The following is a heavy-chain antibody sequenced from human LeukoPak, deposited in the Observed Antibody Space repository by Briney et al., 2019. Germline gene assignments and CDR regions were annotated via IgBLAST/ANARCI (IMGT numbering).Heavy chain of an antibody. CDR2: IYYNGST. CDR1: GGSISSSSYY. CDR3: ARQGSGNYLTPVNY. D-gene: IGHD1-26*01. V-gene: IGHV4-39*01. Sequence: SEPLSLTCTVSGGSISSSSYYGGRIRQPPGKGLVSIGTIYYNGSTCYNPALKVRITMCVYTSKNQYSLKLTSVTAADTAVYDCARQGSGNYLTPVNYWGQGTLVTVSS. J-gene: IGHJ4*02.